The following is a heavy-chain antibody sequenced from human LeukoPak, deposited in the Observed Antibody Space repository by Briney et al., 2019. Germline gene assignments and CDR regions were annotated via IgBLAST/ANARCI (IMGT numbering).Heavy chain of an antibody. CDR1: GGSISSSSYY. CDR2: INHSGST. J-gene: IGHJ4*02. D-gene: IGHD2-2*01. CDR3: ARGRGDCSSTSCHGEFDY. Sequence: TSETLSLTCTVSGGSISSSSYYWGWIRQPPGKGLEWIGEINHSGSTNYNPSLKSRVTISVDTSKNQFSLKLSSVTAADTAVYYCARGRGDCSSTSCHGEFDYWGQGTLVTVSS. V-gene: IGHV4-39*07.